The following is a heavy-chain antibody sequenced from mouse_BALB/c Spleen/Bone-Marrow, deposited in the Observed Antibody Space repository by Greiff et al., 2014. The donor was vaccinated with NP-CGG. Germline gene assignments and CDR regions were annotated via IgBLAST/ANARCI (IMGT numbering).Heavy chain of an antibody. CDR2: ISSGGSNT. J-gene: IGHJ4*01. CDR1: GFTFSSYG. Sequence: EAKLEESGGDLVKPGGSLKLSCAASGFTFSSYGMSWGRQAPDKRLEWVATISSGGSNTYYPDSVKGRFTISRDNAKNTLYLQMSSLKSEDTAMYYCARHQRYYAMDYWGQGTSVTVSS. CDR3: ARHQRYYAMDY. V-gene: IGHV5-6*02.